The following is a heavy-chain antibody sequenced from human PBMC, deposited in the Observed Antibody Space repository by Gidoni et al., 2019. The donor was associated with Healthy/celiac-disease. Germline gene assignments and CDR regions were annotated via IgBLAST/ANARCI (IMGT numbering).Heavy chain of an antibody. V-gene: IGHV4-34*01. CDR2: INHIGST. CDR3: ARAEGNWNYVWFDP. Sequence: QVQLQQWGAGLLKPSENLSLTCTVYGGSFSGDYWSWIRQPPGKGLEWIGEINHIGSTNYNPTLKSRVTISVDTAKNQFSRKLSSVTAADTAVYYCARAEGNWNYVWFDPWGQGTLVTVSS. CDR1: GGSFSGDY. J-gene: IGHJ5*02. D-gene: IGHD1-7*01.